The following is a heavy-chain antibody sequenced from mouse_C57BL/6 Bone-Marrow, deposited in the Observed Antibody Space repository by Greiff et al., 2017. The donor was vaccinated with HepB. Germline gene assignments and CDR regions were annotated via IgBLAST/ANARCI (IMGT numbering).Heavy chain of an antibody. Sequence: EVQLVESGPGLVKPSQSLSLTCSVTGYSITSGYYWNWIRQFPGNKLEWMGYISYDGSNNYNPSLKNRISITRDTSKNQFFLKLNSVTTEDTATYYCARGGYYGNFYYFDYWGQGTTLTVSS. D-gene: IGHD2-1*01. CDR1: GYSITSGYY. V-gene: IGHV3-6*01. J-gene: IGHJ2*01. CDR3: ARGGYYGNFYYFDY. CDR2: ISYDGSN.